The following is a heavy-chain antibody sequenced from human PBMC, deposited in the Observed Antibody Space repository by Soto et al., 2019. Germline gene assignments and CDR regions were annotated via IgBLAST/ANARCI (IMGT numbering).Heavy chain of an antibody. Sequence: QVQLVQSGAELKKPGASVKVSCKASGYTFTSYALHWVRQAPGQRLEWMGRINAGNGHTKYSREFRDRLTITMATSASTAYMELRSLKSADTAVFYCARDFAGGLTDAFDFWGQGTMGTVSS. D-gene: IGHD5-12*01. CDR2: INAGNGHT. J-gene: IGHJ3*01. V-gene: IGHV1-3*01. CDR3: ARDFAGGLTDAFDF. CDR1: GYTFTSYA.